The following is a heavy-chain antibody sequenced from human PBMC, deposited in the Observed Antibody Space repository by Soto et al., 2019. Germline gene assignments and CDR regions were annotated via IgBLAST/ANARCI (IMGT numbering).Heavy chain of an antibody. Sequence: SETLSVTCTVSDCSVSIYDYYWSWLRHAPGRCLEWIGYIHSSGSIYYNPSLKSRATMSIDTARNQFSLKVSSVTVADTAVYYCARDLDGLHDDNSGPYPRPGWGQGTLVTVSS. D-gene: IGHD3-22*01. J-gene: IGHJ1*01. V-gene: IGHV4-30-4*01. CDR1: DCSVSIYDYY. CDR2: IHSSGSI. CDR3: ARDLDGLHDDNSGPYPRPG.